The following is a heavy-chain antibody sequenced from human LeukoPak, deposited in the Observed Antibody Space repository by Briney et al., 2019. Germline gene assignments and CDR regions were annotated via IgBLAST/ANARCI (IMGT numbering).Heavy chain of an antibody. V-gene: IGHV3-23*01. CDR1: GFTFSSHA. CDR3: AKALGYCSSTKCYNWFDP. D-gene: IGHD2-2*01. J-gene: IGHJ5*02. Sequence: GGSLRLSCAASGFTFSSHAMSWVRQAPVKGLEWVSPISDSGGTTYYADSVKGRFTISRDNSKNTLYLQINSLRAEDTAVYYCAKALGYCSSTKCYNWFDPWGQGTLVTVSS. CDR2: ISDSGGTT.